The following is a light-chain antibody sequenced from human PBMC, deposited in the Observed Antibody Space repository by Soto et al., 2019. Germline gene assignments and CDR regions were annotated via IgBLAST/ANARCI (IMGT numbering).Light chain of an antibody. CDR1: QSVSFH. CDR2: GAF. CDR3: QQYKNWPPLT. V-gene: IGKV3-15*01. J-gene: IGKJ4*01. Sequence: EIVMTQSPATLSVSPGETATLSCRASQSVSFHLAWYQQKPGQGPRLLIYGAFTRATGIPARFSGSGSGTDFTLNISSLQSEDFAVYYCQQYKNWPPLTFGGGTKVEIK.